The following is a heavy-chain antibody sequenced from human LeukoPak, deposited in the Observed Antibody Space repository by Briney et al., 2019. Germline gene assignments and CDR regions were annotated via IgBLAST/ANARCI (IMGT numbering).Heavy chain of an antibody. CDR3: AINQAGYCGGGSCYRHEFYYMDV. V-gene: IGHV1-69*06. CDR1: GGTFSTYV. J-gene: IGHJ6*03. D-gene: IGHD2-15*01. CDR2: IIPVFGTA. Sequence: SVKVSCKASGGTFSTYVISWVRQAPGQGLEWMGGIIPVFGTANYAEKFQDRVTITADKSTSTAYMELSRLRSEDTAMYYCAINQAGYCGGGSCYRHEFYYMDVWGKGTSVTVSS.